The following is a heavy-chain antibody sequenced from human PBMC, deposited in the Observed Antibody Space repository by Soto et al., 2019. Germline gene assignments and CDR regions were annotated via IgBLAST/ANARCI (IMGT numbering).Heavy chain of an antibody. D-gene: IGHD3-10*01. Sequence: QVQLVESGGGVVQPGRSLRLSCAASGFTFSSYAMHWVRQAPGKGLEWVAVISYDGSNKYYADSVKGRFTISRDNSKNTLYLQMNSLSAEGTAVYYCARDQSIGEGYFDYWGQGTLVTVSS. CDR3: ARDQSIGEGYFDY. CDR2: ISYDGSNK. V-gene: IGHV3-30-3*01. J-gene: IGHJ4*02. CDR1: GFTFSSYA.